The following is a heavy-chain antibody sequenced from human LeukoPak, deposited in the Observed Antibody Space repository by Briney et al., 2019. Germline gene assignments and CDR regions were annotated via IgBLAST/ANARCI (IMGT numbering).Heavy chain of an antibody. Sequence: GGSLRLSCAASGFTFSSYAMHWVRQAPGKGLEWVAVISYDGSNKYYADSVKGRFTISRDNSKNTLYLQMNSLRAEDTAVYYCARANRLGIAAQPPHLYYSYYMDVGGKGTTVTVSS. CDR2: ISYDGSNK. CDR3: ARANRLGIAAQPPHLYYSYYMDV. J-gene: IGHJ6*03. CDR1: GFTFSSYA. V-gene: IGHV3-30*04. D-gene: IGHD6-13*01.